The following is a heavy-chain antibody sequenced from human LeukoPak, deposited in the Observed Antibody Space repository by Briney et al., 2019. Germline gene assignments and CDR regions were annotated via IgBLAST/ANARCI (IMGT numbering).Heavy chain of an antibody. V-gene: IGHV3-48*04. CDR3: ARGGLYYYDSSGPYKSVAFDI. CDR1: GFTFSSYS. D-gene: IGHD3-22*01. CDR2: ISSSSSTI. J-gene: IGHJ3*02. Sequence: GGSLRLSCAASGFTFSSYSMNWVRQAPGKGLEWVSYISSSSSTIYYADSVKGRFTISRDNAKNSLYLQMNSLRAEDTAVYYCARGGLYYYDSSGPYKSVAFDIWGQGTMVTVSS.